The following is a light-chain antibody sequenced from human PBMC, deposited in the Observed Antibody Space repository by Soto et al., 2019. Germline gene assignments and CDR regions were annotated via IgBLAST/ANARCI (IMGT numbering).Light chain of an antibody. CDR1: SSNIGSND. CDR2: RSN. J-gene: IGLJ2*01. Sequence: QSALTQPPSASGTPGQRVTISCSGSSSNIGSNDAFWYQQLPGTAPKLLIYRSNQRPSGVPDRFSGSKSGTSASLAISGLRSEDEADYYCASWDYSLSGVLFGGGTQLTVL. V-gene: IGLV1-47*01. CDR3: ASWDYSLSGVL.